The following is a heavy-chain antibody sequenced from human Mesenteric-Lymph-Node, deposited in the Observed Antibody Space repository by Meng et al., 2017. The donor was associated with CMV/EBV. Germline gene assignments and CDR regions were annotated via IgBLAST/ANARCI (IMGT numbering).Heavy chain of an antibody. CDR3: ARGSSRLGEDY. J-gene: IGHJ4*02. V-gene: IGHV4-31*03. D-gene: IGHD3-10*01. CDR1: GVSMTRGGYS. Sequence: CIVSGVSMTRGGYSSSWIRQHPGKGLEWIGYIYHSGSTYANPSLKGRVIMSVDMSKNQFSLTLSSVTAADTAVYYCARGSSRLGEDYWGQGTLVTVSS. CDR2: IYHSGST.